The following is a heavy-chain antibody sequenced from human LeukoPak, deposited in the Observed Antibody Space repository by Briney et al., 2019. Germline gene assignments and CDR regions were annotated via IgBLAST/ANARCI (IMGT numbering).Heavy chain of an antibody. J-gene: IGHJ4*02. D-gene: IGHD5-18*01. V-gene: IGHV3-9*03. CDR1: GFTFDDYA. CDR3: AKGYSYGPSWFDY. Sequence: GGSLRLSCAASGFTFDDYAMHWVRQAPGKGMEGVSGISWNSGSIVYAESVKGGFTIYRDNAKNSLYLQMNSLRAEDMALYYCAKGYSYGPSWFDYWGQGTLVTVSS. CDR2: ISWNSGSI.